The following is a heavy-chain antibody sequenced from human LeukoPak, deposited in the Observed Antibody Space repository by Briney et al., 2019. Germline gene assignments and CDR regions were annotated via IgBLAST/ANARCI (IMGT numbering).Heavy chain of an antibody. Sequence: SETLSLTCAVSGGSISSGGYYWSWIRQHPGKGLEWIGYIYYSGSTYYNPSLKSRVTISVDTSKNQFSLKLSSVTAADTAVYYCARALAAAGRRYFDYWGQGTLVTVSS. D-gene: IGHD6-13*01. CDR2: IYYSGST. CDR3: ARALAAAGRRYFDY. V-gene: IGHV4-31*11. J-gene: IGHJ4*02. CDR1: GGSISSGGYY.